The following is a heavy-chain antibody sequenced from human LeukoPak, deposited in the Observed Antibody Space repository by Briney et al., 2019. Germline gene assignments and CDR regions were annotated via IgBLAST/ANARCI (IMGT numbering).Heavy chain of an antibody. J-gene: IGHJ4*02. CDR1: GGAISNDNFY. CDR2: INCSGTT. V-gene: IGHV4-39*01. Sequence: PSETLSLTCTVSGGAISNDNFYWGWVRQPPGKGLEWVGSINCSGTTYYNPSLRGRVSISVDTSRTQFFLRLSSVTAADTAVYYCARLFDSWGQGTLVTVSS. CDR3: ARLFDS.